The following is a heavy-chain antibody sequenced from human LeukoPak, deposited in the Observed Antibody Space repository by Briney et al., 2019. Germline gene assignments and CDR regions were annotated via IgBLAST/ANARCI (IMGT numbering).Heavy chain of an antibody. D-gene: IGHD6-6*01. CDR2: IYYSGST. CDR3: ARLYSSSSGPSYYYYYMDV. CDR1: GGSISSSSYY. Sequence: PSETLSLTCTVSGGSISSSSYYWGWIRQPPGKGLEWIGSIYYSGSTYYNPSLKSRVTISVDTSKNQFSLKLSSVTAADTAVYYCARLYSSSSGPSYYYYYMDVWGKGTTVTVSS. J-gene: IGHJ6*03. V-gene: IGHV4-39*07.